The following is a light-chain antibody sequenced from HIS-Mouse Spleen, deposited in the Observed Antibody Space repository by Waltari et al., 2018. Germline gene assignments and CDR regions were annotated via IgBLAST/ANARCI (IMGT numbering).Light chain of an antibody. Sequence: QSALTQPASVSGSPGQSITISCTGTSSDVGSYNLVSWYQQHPGKAPKLMIYEGSKRPSGFSNRLSGSKSGNTASLTISGLQAEDEADYYCCSYAGSSIVVFGGGTKLTVL. CDR2: EGS. J-gene: IGLJ2*01. V-gene: IGLV2-23*01. CDR3: CSYAGSSIVV. CDR1: SSDVGSYNL.